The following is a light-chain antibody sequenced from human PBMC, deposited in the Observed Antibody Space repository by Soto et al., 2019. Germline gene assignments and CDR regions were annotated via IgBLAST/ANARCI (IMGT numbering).Light chain of an antibody. V-gene: IGKV3-11*01. Sequence: EIVLTQSPATLSLSPVERATLSCRASQSVGSYLVWYQQKPGQAPRFLIYDASNRATGIPARFSGSGSGTDFTLTVSSLEPEDFAVYYCSQRSTWPQITFGHGTRLEIK. J-gene: IGKJ5*01. CDR3: SQRSTWPQIT. CDR1: QSVGSY. CDR2: DAS.